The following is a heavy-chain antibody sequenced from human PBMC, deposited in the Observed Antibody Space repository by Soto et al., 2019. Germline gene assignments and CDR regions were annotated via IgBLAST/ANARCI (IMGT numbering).Heavy chain of an antibody. D-gene: IGHD3-10*01. J-gene: IGHJ6*02. CDR1: GYTFTRSG. CDR3: ASSRITMVPYDMDV. CDR2: ISTYNGDT. Sequence: ASVKVSCKASGYTFTRSGISWVRQAPGQGLEWMGWISTYNGDTNYAQTFQGRVTITTDTSASTAYMELSSLRSEDTAVYYCASSRITMVPYDMDVWGQGTTVTCSS. V-gene: IGHV1-18*01.